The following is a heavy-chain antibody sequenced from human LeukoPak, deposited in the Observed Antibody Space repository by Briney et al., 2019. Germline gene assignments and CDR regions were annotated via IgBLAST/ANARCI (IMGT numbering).Heavy chain of an antibody. CDR2: INPSGGST. CDR3: ARVVAGRPFDY. D-gene: IGHD6-19*01. CDR1: GYTFTDYS. V-gene: IGHV1-46*01. J-gene: IGHJ4*02. Sequence: GASVKVSCKASGYTFTDYSIHWVRQAPGQGLEWMGIINPSGGSTSYAQKFQGRVTMTRDMSTSTVYMELSSLRSEDTAVYYCARVVAGRPFDYWGQGTLVTVSS.